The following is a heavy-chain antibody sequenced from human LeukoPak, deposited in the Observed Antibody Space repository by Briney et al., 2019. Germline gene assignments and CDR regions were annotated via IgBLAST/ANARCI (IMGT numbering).Heavy chain of an antibody. D-gene: IGHD5-12*01. CDR3: ARGCVGYQGTLAYYMDV. CDR1: GFTFSSYS. Sequence: GGSLRLSCAASGFTFSSYSMSWVRQAPGKGLEWVANIKQDGSEKYYVDSVKGRFTISRDNAKDSLYLQMNSLRAEDTAVYYCARGCVGYQGTLAYYMDVWGKGTTVTVSS. CDR2: IKQDGSEK. V-gene: IGHV3-7*01. J-gene: IGHJ6*03.